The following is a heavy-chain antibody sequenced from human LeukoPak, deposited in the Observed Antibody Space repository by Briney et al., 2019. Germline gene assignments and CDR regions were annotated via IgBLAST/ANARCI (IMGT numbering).Heavy chain of an antibody. CDR3: ARELCTSSCDVFDI. CDR2: INPSGGST. CDR1: GYTFTSYY. J-gene: IGHJ3*02. Sequence: GASVKVSCKTSGYTFTSYYMHWVRQAPGQGLEWMGIINPSGGSTTYTQKFQDRVTMTRDASTSTVYMELSSLRSEDTAVYYCARELCTSSCDVFDIWGQGTMVTVSS. D-gene: IGHD2-2*01. V-gene: IGHV1-46*01.